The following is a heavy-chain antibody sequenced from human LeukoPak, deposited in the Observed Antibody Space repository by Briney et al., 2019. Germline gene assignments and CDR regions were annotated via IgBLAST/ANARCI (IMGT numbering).Heavy chain of an antibody. D-gene: IGHD4-17*01. Sequence: SGGSLRLSCAASGFTFSSYEMNWVRQAPGKGLEWVSYISSSGSTMYYADSVKGRFTISRDNAKNSLYLQMNSLRAEDTAVYYCARRLRRNYFDYWGQGTLVTVSS. V-gene: IGHV3-48*03. CDR1: GFTFSSYE. CDR2: ISSSGSTM. J-gene: IGHJ4*02. CDR3: ARRLRRNYFDY.